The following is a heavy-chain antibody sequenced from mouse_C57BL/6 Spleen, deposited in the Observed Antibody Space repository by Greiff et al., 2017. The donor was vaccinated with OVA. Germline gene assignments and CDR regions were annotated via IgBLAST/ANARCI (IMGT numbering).Heavy chain of an antibody. V-gene: IGHV2-2*01. CDR1: GFSLTCYG. CDR3: ARMGNYYCSSYFDY. CDR2: IWSGGST. Sequence: VQLQQSGPGLVQPSQSLSITCTVSGFSLTCYGVHWVRQSPGKGLEWLGVIWSGGSTDYNAAFISRLSISKDNSKSQVFFKMNSLQADDTAIYYCARMGNYYCSSYFDYWGQGTTLTVSS. D-gene: IGHD1-1*01. J-gene: IGHJ2*01.